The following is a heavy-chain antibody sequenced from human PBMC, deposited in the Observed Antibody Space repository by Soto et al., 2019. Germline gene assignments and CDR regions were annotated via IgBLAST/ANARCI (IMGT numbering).Heavy chain of an antibody. CDR3: VRGGGGGLFDP. CDR2: ISPGSRYP. CDR1: GFTFGDSY. Sequence: GGSLRLSCAGSGFTFGDSYMSWICQAPGKGLEWLSYISPGSRYPAYADSVKGRFTISRDNAKRSLYLQMMSLTAEDTAIYYCVRGGGGGLFDPWGQGTMVTVSS. D-gene: IGHD2-15*01. V-gene: IGHV3-11*06. J-gene: IGHJ5*02.